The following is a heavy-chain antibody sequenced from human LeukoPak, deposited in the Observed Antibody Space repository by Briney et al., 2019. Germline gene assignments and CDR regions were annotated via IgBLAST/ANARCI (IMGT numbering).Heavy chain of an antibody. CDR1: GFIFSDYY. V-gene: IGHV3-11*04. J-gene: IGHJ4*02. CDR3: ARKMRILTGRDY. CDR2: ISSSGSTI. D-gene: IGHD3-9*01. Sequence: GGSLRLSCVGSGFIFSDYYMSWIRQAPGKGLEWVSYISSSGSTIYYADSVKGRFTISRDNAKNSLYLQMNSLRAEDTAVYYCARKMRILTGRDYWGQGTLVTVSS.